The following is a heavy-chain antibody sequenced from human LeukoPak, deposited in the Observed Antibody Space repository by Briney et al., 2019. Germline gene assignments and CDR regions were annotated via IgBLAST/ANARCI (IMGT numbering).Heavy chain of an antibody. D-gene: IGHD2-21*02. Sequence: GGALRLFCGVSGLTVSRKIMNWGRPAPGEGLEWGSGIYDDGSTFYADSVKGRFSISRDTSRNTLSLQMSSLRAEDTAVYFCASCGNDCDPRETAWVDFLHWGQGTLVTVSS. CDR2: IYDDGST. V-gene: IGHV3-66*01. CDR1: GLTVSRKI. CDR3: ASCGNDCDPRETAWVDFLH. J-gene: IGHJ1*01.